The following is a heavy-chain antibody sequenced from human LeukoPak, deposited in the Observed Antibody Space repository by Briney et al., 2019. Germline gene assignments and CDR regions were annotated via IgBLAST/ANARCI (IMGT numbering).Heavy chain of an antibody. CDR3: AKFNLFRGVAPATNNWFDP. D-gene: IGHD3-10*01. Sequence: GGSLRLSCAASGFTFVNYAMSWVRQAPEKGLEWVSTISGSAISTYYADSVKGRFTISRDNSKNTLYLQMNSLRAEDTAVYHCAKFNLFRGVAPATNNWFDPWGQGTLVTVSS. J-gene: IGHJ5*02. CDR1: GFTFVNYA. V-gene: IGHV3-23*01. CDR2: ISGSAIST.